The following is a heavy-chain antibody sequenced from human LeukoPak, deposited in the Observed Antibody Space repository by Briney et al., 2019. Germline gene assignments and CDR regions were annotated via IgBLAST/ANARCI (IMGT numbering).Heavy chain of an antibody. J-gene: IGHJ4*02. CDR1: GFTFSTYD. CDR2: IRYDGIDK. V-gene: IGHV3-30*02. Sequence: GGSLRLSCGASGFTFSTYDMHWVRQAPGKGLEWVAFIRYDGIDKYYVDSVKGRFTISRDNSKNTVYLQMNSLRAEDTAIYYCAKPSGSGFDYWGQGTLVTVSS. CDR3: AKPSGSGFDY. D-gene: IGHD1-26*01.